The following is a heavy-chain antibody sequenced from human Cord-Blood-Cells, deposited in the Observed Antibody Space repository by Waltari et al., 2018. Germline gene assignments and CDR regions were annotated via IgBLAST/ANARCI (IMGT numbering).Heavy chain of an antibody. CDR1: GGTFSSYA. CDR2: IIPILGIA. D-gene: IGHD3-3*01. Sequence: QVQLVQSGAEVKKPGSSVKVSCKASGGTFSSYAISWVRQAPGQGLEWMGRIIPILGIANYAQKFQGTVTITADKSTSTAYMELSGLRSEDTAVYYCARDIRRVGWSSYYYYYMDVWGKGTTVTVSS. CDR3: ARDIRRVGWSSYYYYYMDV. V-gene: IGHV1-69*09. J-gene: IGHJ6*03.